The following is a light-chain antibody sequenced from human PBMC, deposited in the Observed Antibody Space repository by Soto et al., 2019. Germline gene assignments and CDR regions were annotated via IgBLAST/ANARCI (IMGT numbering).Light chain of an antibody. V-gene: IGKV3-20*01. CDR1: QSVSSSY. Sequence: EIVLTQSPGTLSLSPGERATLSCRASQSVSSSYLAWYQQKPGQAPRLLIYDASSMATGIADRFSGSGSGTDFTLIISRLEPEDFGVYYCQQYGSSPLTFGGGTKLDIK. J-gene: IGKJ4*01. CDR3: QQYGSSPLT. CDR2: DAS.